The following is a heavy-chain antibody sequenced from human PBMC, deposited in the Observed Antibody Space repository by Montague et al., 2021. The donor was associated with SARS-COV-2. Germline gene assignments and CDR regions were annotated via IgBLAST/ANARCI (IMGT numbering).Heavy chain of an antibody. CDR3: VRYSGWFYFDF. J-gene: IGHJ4*02. Sequence: CAISGDSVSSNSVAWSWLRQSPSRGLEWLGRTYYRSKWYSDYAPSVRGRLTVNPDASKNEFSLKLNYVTPEDTAVYYCVRYSGWFYFDFWGQGTLVTVSS. CDR2: TYYRSKWYS. CDR1: GDSVSSNSVA. D-gene: IGHD6-19*01. V-gene: IGHV6-1*01.